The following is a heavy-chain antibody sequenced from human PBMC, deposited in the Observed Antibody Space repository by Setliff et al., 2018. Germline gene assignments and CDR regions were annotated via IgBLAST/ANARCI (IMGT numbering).Heavy chain of an antibody. CDR3: SRLVRYCTRTTCQRLSGGEF. CDR1: GYTFTSYA. Sequence: ASVKVSCKASGYTFTSYAMHWVRQAPGQRLEWMGWINAGNGNTKYSQKFQGRVTMTTDTSTSTAYMELRSLRSDDTAVYYCSRLVRYCTRTTCQRLSGGEFWGQGTLVTVSS. CDR2: INAGNGNT. D-gene: IGHD2-8*01. J-gene: IGHJ4*02. V-gene: IGHV1-3*01.